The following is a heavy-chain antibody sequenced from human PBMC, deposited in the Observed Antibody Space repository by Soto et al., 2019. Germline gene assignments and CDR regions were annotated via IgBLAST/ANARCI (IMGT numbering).Heavy chain of an antibody. CDR2: IYPGDSDT. CDR1: GYTFSNFW. Sequence: PGESLKISCKGSGYTFSNFWIGWVRQMPGKGLEWMGIIYPGDSDTRYSPSFQGQVTISADKPISTAYLQWSSLKASDTAMYYCARPYGGNVGRAIYWGQGTLVTVSS. CDR3: ARPYGGNVGRAIY. D-gene: IGHD2-15*01. V-gene: IGHV5-51*01. J-gene: IGHJ4*02.